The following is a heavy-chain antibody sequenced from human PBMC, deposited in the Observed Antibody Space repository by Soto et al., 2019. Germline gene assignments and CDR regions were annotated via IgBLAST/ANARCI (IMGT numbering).Heavy chain of an antibody. CDR3: ARAGANSGYDYRHGMDV. J-gene: IGHJ6*02. CDR2: ISSSSTYT. V-gene: IGHV3-11*05. Sequence: PGGSLRLSCAASALSFSDYYMSWIRQAPGKGLEWVSYISSSSTYTNYADSVKGRFTISRDNAKNSLYLQMNSLRAEDTAVYYCARAGANSGYDYRHGMDVWGQGTTVTVSS. D-gene: IGHD5-12*01. CDR1: ALSFSDYY.